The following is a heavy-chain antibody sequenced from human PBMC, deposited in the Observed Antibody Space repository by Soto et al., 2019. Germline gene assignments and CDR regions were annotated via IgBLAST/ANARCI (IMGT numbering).Heavy chain of an antibody. CDR2: ISAYNGNT. V-gene: IGHV1-18*04. CDR3: ARSTDYYDSSGHFDI. Sequence: GASVKVSCKASGYTFTSYGISWVRQAPGQGLEWMGWISAYNGNTNYAQKLQGRVTMTTDTSTSTAYMELRSLRSDDTAVYYCARSTDYYDSSGHFDIWGQGTMVTVSS. CDR1: GYTFTSYG. D-gene: IGHD3-22*01. J-gene: IGHJ3*02.